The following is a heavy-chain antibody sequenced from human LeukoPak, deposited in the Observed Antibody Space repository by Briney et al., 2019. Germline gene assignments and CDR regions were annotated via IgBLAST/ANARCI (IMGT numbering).Heavy chain of an antibody. Sequence: GESLKISCKASGYSFSIYWIGWVRQMPGKGLEWMGTIYPGDSDTRYSPSFQGQVTISADKSVNTAYLQWSSPKASDTAMYYCARHSSWSSVTTPFDYWGQGTLVTVSS. CDR2: IYPGDSDT. CDR3: ARHSSWSSVTTPFDY. D-gene: IGHD4-17*01. CDR1: GYSFSIYW. J-gene: IGHJ4*02. V-gene: IGHV5-51*01.